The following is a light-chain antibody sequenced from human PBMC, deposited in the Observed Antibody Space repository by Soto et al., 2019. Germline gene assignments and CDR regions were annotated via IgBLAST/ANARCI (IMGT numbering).Light chain of an antibody. CDR3: QQYDSYSWT. CDR1: QSVSSSY. J-gene: IGKJ1*01. Sequence: EIVLTQSPGTLSLSPGERATLSCRASQSVSSSYLAWYQQKPGQAPRLLIYGASNRATGIPDRFSGSGSGTEFTLTISSLQPDDFATYYCQQYDSYSWTFGQGTKVDIK. CDR2: GAS. V-gene: IGKV3-20*01.